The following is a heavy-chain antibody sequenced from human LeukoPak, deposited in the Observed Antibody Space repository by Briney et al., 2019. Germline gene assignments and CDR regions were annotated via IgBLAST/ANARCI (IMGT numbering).Heavy chain of an antibody. D-gene: IGHD3-22*01. CDR1: SGSISSSSYY. J-gene: IGHJ1*01. V-gene: IGHV4-39*02. Sequence: PSETLSLTCTISSGSISSSSYYWGWIRQPPGKGLEWIADIYYSGSTYYNPSLKSRVSISIDTSNNHFSLRLSSATAADTALYYCARRRYYDSTGYLDWGQGTLVTVSS. CDR3: ARRRYYDSTGYLD. CDR2: IYYSGST.